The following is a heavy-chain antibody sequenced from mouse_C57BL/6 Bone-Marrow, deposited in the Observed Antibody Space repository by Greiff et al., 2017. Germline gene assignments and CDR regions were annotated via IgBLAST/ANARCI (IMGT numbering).Heavy chain of an antibody. D-gene: IGHD2-4*01. CDR3: ARPGSMIKDYYAMDY. V-gene: IGHV5-2*01. J-gene: IGHJ4*01. Sequence: EVKLVESGGGLVQPGESLKLSCESNEYEFPSHDMSWVRKTPEKRLELVAAINSDGSSTYYPDTMERRFIISRDNTKKTLYLQMSSLRSEDTALYYCARPGSMIKDYYAMDYWGQGTSVTVSS. CDR1: EYEFPSHD. CDR2: INSDGSST.